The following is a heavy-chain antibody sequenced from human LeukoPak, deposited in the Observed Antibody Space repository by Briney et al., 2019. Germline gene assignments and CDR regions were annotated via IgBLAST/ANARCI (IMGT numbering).Heavy chain of an antibody. D-gene: IGHD6-19*01. Sequence: SETLSLTCTVSGGSISSYYWSWIRQPPGKGLEWIGYIYYSGSTNYNPSLKSRVTISVDTSKNQFSLKLSSVTAADTAVYYCAVQVAGTVYWGQGTLVTVSS. CDR2: IYYSGST. CDR3: AVQVAGTVY. CDR1: GGSISSYY. V-gene: IGHV4-59*01. J-gene: IGHJ4*02.